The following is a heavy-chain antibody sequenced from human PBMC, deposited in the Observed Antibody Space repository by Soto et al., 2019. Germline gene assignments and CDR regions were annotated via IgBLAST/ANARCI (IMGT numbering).Heavy chain of an antibody. CDR3: HGYGY. J-gene: IGHJ4*02. D-gene: IGHD5-12*01. Sequence: VESGGGLIQPGGSLRLSCEVSGFSVTANYMSWVRQAPGKGLEWVSVIFSGGGTDYVDSVKGRFTISRDISKSTLYLQMNSLRAEDTAVYYCHGYGYWGQGTLVTVSS. CDR2: IFSGGGT. CDR1: GFSVTANY. V-gene: IGHV3-53*01.